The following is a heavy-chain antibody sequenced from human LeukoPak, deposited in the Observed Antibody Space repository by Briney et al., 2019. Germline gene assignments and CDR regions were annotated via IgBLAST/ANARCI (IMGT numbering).Heavy chain of an antibody. J-gene: IGHJ4*02. Sequence: GGSLRLSCAASGFTFSSYAMSWVRQAPGEGLEWVGRIKSKTDGGTTDYAAPVKGRFTISRDDSKNMLYLQMNSLKTDDTAVYYCTTDARWRLYDYWGQGTLATVSS. V-gene: IGHV3-15*01. CDR3: TTDARWRLYDY. CDR2: IKSKTDGGTT. CDR1: GFTFSSYA. D-gene: IGHD6-25*01.